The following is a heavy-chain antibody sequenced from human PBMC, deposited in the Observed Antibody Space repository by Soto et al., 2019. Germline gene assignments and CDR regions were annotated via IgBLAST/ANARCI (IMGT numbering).Heavy chain of an antibody. CDR3: ARDRGYYYDSSGYDAFDI. CDR1: GDSVSSNSAA. J-gene: IGHJ3*02. Sequence: PSQTLSLTCAISGDSVSSNSAAWNWIRQSPSRGLEWLGRTCYRSKWYNDYAVSVKSRITINPDTSKNQFSLQLNSVTPEDTAVYYCARDRGYYYDSSGYDAFDIWGQGTMVTVSS. D-gene: IGHD3-22*01. CDR2: TCYRSKWYN. V-gene: IGHV6-1*01.